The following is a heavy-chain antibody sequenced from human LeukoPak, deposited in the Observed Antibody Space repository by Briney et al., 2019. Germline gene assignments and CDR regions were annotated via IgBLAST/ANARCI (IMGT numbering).Heavy chain of an antibody. CDR1: GFSFSSYA. CDR2: ISGTGGRT. J-gene: IGHJ1*01. CDR3: AKGPYSDSSEWFQY. D-gene: IGHD6-13*01. Sequence: GGSLRLSCAASGFSFSSYAMGWCRQAPGKGLEWVSSISGTGGRTYYADSVKGRFTISRDNSRNTLSLQMNSLRVEDTAVYFCAKGPYSDSSEWFQYWGQGTLVTVSS. V-gene: IGHV3-23*01.